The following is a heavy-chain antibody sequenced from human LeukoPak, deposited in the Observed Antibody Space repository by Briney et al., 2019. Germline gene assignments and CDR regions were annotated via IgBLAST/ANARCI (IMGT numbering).Heavy chain of an antibody. CDR2: IYTSGST. J-gene: IGHJ3*02. CDR1: GGSISSGSYY. CDR3: ARGGTLFHDAFDI. V-gene: IGHV4-61*02. Sequence: PSQTLSLTCTVSGGSISSGSYYWSWIRQPAGKGLEWIGRIYTSGSTNYNPSLKSRVTISVDTSKNQFSLKLSSVTAADTAVYYCARGGTLFHDAFDIWGQGTMVTVSS. D-gene: IGHD2-21*01.